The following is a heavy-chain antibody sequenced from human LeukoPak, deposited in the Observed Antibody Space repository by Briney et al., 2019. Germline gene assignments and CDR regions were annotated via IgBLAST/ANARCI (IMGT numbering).Heavy chain of an antibody. J-gene: IGHJ4*02. CDR3: ARAVYCSSTSCYSYFDY. CDR1: GYTFTSYG. CDR2: ISAYNGNT. Sequence: ASVKVSCKASGYTFTSYGISWVRQAPGQGLEWMGWISAYNGNTNYAQKLQGRVTMTTDTSTSTAYMELRSLRSVDTAVYYCARAVYCSSTSCYSYFDYWGQGTLVTVSS. V-gene: IGHV1-18*01. D-gene: IGHD2-2*01.